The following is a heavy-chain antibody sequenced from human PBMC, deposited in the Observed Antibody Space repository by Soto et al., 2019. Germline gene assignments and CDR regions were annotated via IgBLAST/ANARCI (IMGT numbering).Heavy chain of an antibody. CDR2: INWNSDKV. CDR1: GFNFGNYA. J-gene: IGHJ4*02. Sequence: VLLVESGGGLVQPGRSLRLSCPVSGFNFGNYAMHWVRQAPGKGLEWVAAINWNSDKVAYAGSVLGRFTIFRDSAKNSLHLQMNDLTTEDTAFYYCAKDKGGTPYYIDSWGQGILVTVSS. D-gene: IGHD6-25*01. V-gene: IGHV3-9*01. CDR3: AKDKGGTPYYIDS.